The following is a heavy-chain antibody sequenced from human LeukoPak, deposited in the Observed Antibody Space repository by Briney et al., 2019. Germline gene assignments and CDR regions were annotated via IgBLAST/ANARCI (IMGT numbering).Heavy chain of an antibody. Sequence: SETLSLTCTVSGGSISSSSYYWGWIRQPPGKGLEWIGSIYYSGSTYYNPSLKSRVTISVDTSKNQFSLKLSSVTAADTAVYYCARSDYGGNPLLDPWAREPWSPSPQ. CDR2: IYYSGST. J-gene: IGHJ5*02. V-gene: IGHV4-39*07. D-gene: IGHD4-23*01. CDR3: ARSDYGGNPLLDP. CDR1: GGSISSSSYY.